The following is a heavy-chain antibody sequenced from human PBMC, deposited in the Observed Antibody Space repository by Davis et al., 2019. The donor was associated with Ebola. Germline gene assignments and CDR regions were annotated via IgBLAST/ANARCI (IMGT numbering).Heavy chain of an antibody. D-gene: IGHD2/OR15-2a*01. V-gene: IGHV3-21*01. CDR2: ISSSSSYI. CDR3: ARDPLIIGDATTDS. Sequence: GGSLRLSCAASGFTFSSYGMHWVRQAPGKGLEWVSSISSSSSYIYYADSVKGRFTISRDNAKNSLFLQMNSLRADDTAVYYCARDPLIIGDATTDSWGQGTLVTVSS. CDR1: GFTFSSYG. J-gene: IGHJ5*01.